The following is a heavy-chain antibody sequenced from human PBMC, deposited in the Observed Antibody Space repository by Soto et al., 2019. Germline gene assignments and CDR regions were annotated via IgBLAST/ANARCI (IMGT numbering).Heavy chain of an antibody. J-gene: IGHJ6*02. CDR2: IWYDGSNK. CDR1: GFTFSSYG. CDR3: ARWLSLSGVVVAPKTPLGFPYYYYGMDV. Sequence: GGSLRLSCAASGFTFSSYGMHWVRQAPGKGLEWVAVIWYDGSNKYYADSVKGRFTISRDNSKNTLYLQMNSLRAEETAVYYCARWLSLSGVVVAPKTPLGFPYYYYGMDVWGQGTTVTVSS. V-gene: IGHV3-33*01. D-gene: IGHD3-22*01.